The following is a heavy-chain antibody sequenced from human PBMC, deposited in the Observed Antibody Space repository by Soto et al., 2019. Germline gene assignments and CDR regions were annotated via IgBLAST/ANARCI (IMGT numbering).Heavy chain of an antibody. CDR3: TRQPLRFLEWLPPYYYGMDV. Sequence: GWSLRLSCASSVFTFIGSAMHWVRQASGKGLEWVGRIRSKANSYATAYAASVKGRFTISRDDSKNTAYLQMNSLKTEDTAVYYCTRQPLRFLEWLPPYYYGMDVWGQGTTVTVSS. CDR2: IRSKANSYAT. V-gene: IGHV3-73*01. CDR1: VFTFIGSA. D-gene: IGHD3-3*01. J-gene: IGHJ6*02.